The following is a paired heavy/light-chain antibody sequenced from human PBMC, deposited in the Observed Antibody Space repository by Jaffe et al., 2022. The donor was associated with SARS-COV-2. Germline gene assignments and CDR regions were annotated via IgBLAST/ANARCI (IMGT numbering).Light chain of an antibody. J-gene: IGLJ2*01. Sequence: QSALTQPRSVSGSPGQSVTISCTGASSDVGGYNYVSWYQQHPGKAPKLMIYDVTKRPSGVPDRFSGSKSYNTASLTISGLQAEDEADYYCCSYAGSYTVVVFGGGTKLTVL. V-gene: IGLV2-11*01. CDR3: CSYAGSYTVVV. CDR1: SSDVGGYNY. CDR2: DVT.
Heavy chain of an antibody. Sequence: QLQLQESGPGLVKPSETLSLTCTVSGDSFSSNTYYWGWIRQPPGKGLEWIGSFHYSGNTYHNPSLKSRVTISADTSKNQVSLKLNSVTAADTAIYYCARQMEGATTDYWGQGTLVTVSS. CDR1: GDSFSSNTYY. CDR2: FHYSGNT. J-gene: IGHJ4*02. V-gene: IGHV4-39*01. D-gene: IGHD1-1*01. CDR3: ARQMEGATTDY.